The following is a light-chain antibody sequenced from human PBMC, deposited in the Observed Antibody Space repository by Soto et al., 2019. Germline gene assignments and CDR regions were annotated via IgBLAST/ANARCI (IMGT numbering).Light chain of an antibody. CDR2: GAS. CDR1: QSVASS. CDR3: QQYNDWPLT. J-gene: IGKJ4*01. Sequence: EIVFTQSPPTLSVSPGERATLSCRASQSVASSLAWYQQKPGQAPRLLIYGASTRATGVPARFSGSGSGTEFTLTISSLQSEDFAVYYCQQYNDWPLTSGGGTKVDIK. V-gene: IGKV3-15*01.